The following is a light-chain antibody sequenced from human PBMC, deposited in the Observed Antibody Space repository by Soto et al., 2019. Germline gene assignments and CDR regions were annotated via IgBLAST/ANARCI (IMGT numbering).Light chain of an antibody. V-gene: IGKV3-11*01. CDR2: HGS. CDR3: HQRHSWPRT. J-gene: IGKJ1*01. Sequence: ILLAQSPATLSSSPRDRVTLSCRASQYINTRLVWYQQRPGQAPRLLIYHGSLRAAGIPARFSGSGSGTDFTLTISGVQPEDFAVYYCHQRHSWPRTFGQGTKVDIK. CDR1: QYINTR.